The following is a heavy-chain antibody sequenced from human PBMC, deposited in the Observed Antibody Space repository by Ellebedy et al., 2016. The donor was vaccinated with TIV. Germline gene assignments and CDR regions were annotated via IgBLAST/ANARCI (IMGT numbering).Heavy chain of an antibody. CDR1: GGTFVSQI. D-gene: IGHD4/OR15-4a*01. J-gene: IGHJ6*02. Sequence: ASVKVSCKASGGTFVSQIITWVRQAPGQGLEWMGGRIPFFEAPSYAQKFQGKVTITADESTSTAYMELSSLRSEDTAVYYCARESERLFYYGMDVWGQGTTVIVSS. V-gene: IGHV1-69*13. CDR2: RIPFFEAP. CDR3: ARESERLFYYGMDV.